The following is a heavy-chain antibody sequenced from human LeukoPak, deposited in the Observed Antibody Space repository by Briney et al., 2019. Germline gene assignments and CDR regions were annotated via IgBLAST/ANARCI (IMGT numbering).Heavy chain of an antibody. CDR3: ARDPPKGVHAFDI. J-gene: IGHJ3*02. Sequence: ASVPVSCTASGYTFTAYAMHWVRQAPGQGLEWMGRINPNSGGTNYEQKFEGRVTMTRDTSISTAYVELSRLRSADEAVYYCARDPPKGVHAFDIWGQGTMVTVSS. V-gene: IGHV1-2*06. D-gene: IGHD6-6*01. CDR1: GYTFTAYA. CDR2: INPNSGGT.